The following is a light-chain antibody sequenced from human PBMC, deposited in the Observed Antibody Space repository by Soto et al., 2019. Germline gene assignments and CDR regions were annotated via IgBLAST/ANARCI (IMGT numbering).Light chain of an antibody. CDR2: EVT. CDR3: SSYRSSSTYV. V-gene: IGLV2-14*01. Sequence: HSALTQPASVSGSPGQSITISCTGTSSDVGSYNYVSWHQQHPGQAPKLMIYEVTNRASGIPDRFSASKSGNTASLTISGLQAGDEADYYCSSYRSSSTYVFGTGTTLTVL. J-gene: IGLJ1*01. CDR1: SSDVGSYNY.